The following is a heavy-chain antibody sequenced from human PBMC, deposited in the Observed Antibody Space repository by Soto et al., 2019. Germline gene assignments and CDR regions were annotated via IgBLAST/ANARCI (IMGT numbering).Heavy chain of an antibody. D-gene: IGHD1-26*01. CDR3: AKDVLDSGFIDV. J-gene: IGHJ6*02. V-gene: IGHV3-30*18. Sequence: QVQLVESGGGVVQPGRSLRLSCAASGFTFNNYAMHWVRQAPGKGLEWVATTSYGGRNRYYLDSVKGRFTISRDASKNALYLQMNSLTAEDTAVYYCAKDVLDSGFIDVWGQGTTVTVS. CDR1: GFTFNNYA. CDR2: TSYGGRNR.